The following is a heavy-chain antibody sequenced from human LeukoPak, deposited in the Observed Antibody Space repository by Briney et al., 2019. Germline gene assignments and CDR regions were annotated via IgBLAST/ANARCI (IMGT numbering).Heavy chain of an antibody. J-gene: IGHJ3*02. D-gene: IGHD3-10*01. CDR3: ARDRRGLGHDAFDI. CDR2: IYYSGST. V-gene: IGHV4-39*07. CDR1: GGSISSSSYY. Sequence: SETLSLTCTVSGGSISSSSYYWGCIRQPPGKGLECIGSIYYSGSTYYNPSLKSRVTISVDTSKNQFSLKLSSVTAADTAVYYCARDRRGLGHDAFDIWGQGTMVTVSS.